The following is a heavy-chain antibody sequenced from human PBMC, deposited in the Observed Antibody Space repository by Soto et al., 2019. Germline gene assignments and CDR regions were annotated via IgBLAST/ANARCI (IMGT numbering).Heavy chain of an antibody. CDR2: ISSSSSYI. CDR1: GFTFSSYS. J-gene: IGHJ6*02. Sequence: GESLKISCAASGFTFSSYSMNWVRQAPGKGLEWVSSISSSSSYIYYADSVKGRFTISRDNAKNSLYLQMNSLRAEDTAVYYCVRPPYYYYYGMDVWGQGTTVTVSS. V-gene: IGHV3-21*01. CDR3: VRPPYYYYYGMDV.